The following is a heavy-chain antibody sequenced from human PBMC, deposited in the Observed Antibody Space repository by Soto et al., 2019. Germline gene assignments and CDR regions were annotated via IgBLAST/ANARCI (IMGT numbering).Heavy chain of an antibody. CDR3: ARDPKTSGGQHWAFNYFDS. J-gene: IGHJ4*02. CDR2: ISYDGTNK. CDR1: GFSFSISP. Sequence: GGSLRLSCAASGFSFSISPMHWVRQAPGKGPEWVALISYDGTNKFYADSVKGRFTISRDNSKSTLYLQVDSLRPEDAAVYYCARDPKTSGGQHWAFNYFDSWGQGTLVTVSS. D-gene: IGHD7-27*01. V-gene: IGHV3-30-3*01.